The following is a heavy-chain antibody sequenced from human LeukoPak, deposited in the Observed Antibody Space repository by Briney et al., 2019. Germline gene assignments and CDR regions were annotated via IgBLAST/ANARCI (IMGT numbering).Heavy chain of an antibody. CDR1: GGSFSGYY. CDR3: ARDDSSGDAFDI. CDR2: INHSGST. Sequence: SETLSLTCAVYGGSFSGYYWSWIRQPPGKGLEWIGEINHSGSTNYNPSLKSRVTISVDTSKNQFSLKLSSVTAADTAVYYCARDDSSGDAFDIWGQGTMVTVSS. D-gene: IGHD3-22*01. V-gene: IGHV4-34*01. J-gene: IGHJ3*02.